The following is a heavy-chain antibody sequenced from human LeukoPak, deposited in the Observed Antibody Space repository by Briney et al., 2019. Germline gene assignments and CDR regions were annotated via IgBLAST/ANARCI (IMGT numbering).Heavy chain of an antibody. Sequence: GESLRISCKGSGYSFTSYWIGWVRQMPGKGLEWMGIIYPGDSDTRYSPSFQGQVTISADKSISTAHLQWSSLKASDTAMYYCARYPLHTALGAFDIWGQGTMVTVSS. CDR3: ARYPLHTALGAFDI. V-gene: IGHV5-51*01. J-gene: IGHJ3*02. CDR2: IYPGDSDT. CDR1: GYSFTSYW. D-gene: IGHD5-18*01.